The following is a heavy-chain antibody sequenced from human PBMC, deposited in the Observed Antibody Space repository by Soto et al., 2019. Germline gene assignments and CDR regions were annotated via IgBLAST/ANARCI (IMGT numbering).Heavy chain of an antibody. CDR3: AKEGGYYGSGSYSVGENYYGMDV. Sequence: ESGGGVVQTGRSLRLSCAASGFTFSSYGMHWVRQAPGKGLEWVAVISYDGSNKYYADSVKGRFTISRDNSKNTLYLQMNSLSAEDTAVYYCAKEGGYYGSGSYSVGENYYGMDVWGQGTTVTVSS. V-gene: IGHV3-30*18. CDR2: ISYDGSNK. CDR1: GFTFSSYG. J-gene: IGHJ6*02. D-gene: IGHD3-10*01.